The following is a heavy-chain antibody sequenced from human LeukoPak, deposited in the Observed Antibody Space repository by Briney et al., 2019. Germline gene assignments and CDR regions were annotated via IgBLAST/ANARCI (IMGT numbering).Heavy chain of an antibody. V-gene: IGHV4-34*01. CDR3: ARGMYSSSPTTIFGY. Sequence: PSETLSLTCAVYGGSFSGYYWSRIRQPPGKGLEWIGEINHSGSTNYNPSLKSRVTISVDTSKNQFSLKLSSVTAADTAVYYCARGMYSSSPTTIFGYWGQGTLVTVSS. CDR1: GGSFSGYY. CDR2: INHSGST. D-gene: IGHD6-6*01. J-gene: IGHJ4*02.